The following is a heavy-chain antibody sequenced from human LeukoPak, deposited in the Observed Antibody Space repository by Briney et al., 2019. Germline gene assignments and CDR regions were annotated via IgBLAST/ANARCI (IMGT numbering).Heavy chain of an antibody. D-gene: IGHD2-15*01. Sequence: EGSLRLSCAASGFTFDDYAMHWVRQAPGKGLEWVSLISWDGGSTYYADSVKGRFTISRDNSKNSLYLQMNSLRAEDTALYYCAKDLLRSTDPWGQGTLVTVSS. V-gene: IGHV3-43D*04. CDR2: ISWDGGST. J-gene: IGHJ5*02. CDR1: GFTFDDYA. CDR3: AKDLLRSTDP.